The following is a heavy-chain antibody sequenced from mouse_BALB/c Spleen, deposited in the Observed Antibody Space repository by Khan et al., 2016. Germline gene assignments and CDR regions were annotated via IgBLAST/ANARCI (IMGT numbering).Heavy chain of an antibody. D-gene: IGHD2-13*01. CDR2: IYPGDGDT. Sequence: QVQLQESGSELVRPGSSVKISCTASGYAFSSYCMYWVKQRPGQGLEWIGQIYPGDGDTNYNGTFKGKATLTADKSSSTAYMQLTSLTSAGSALYFCAGEVWGQGTLVTVSA. J-gene: IGHJ3*01. CDR3: AGEV. V-gene: IGHV1-80*01. CDR1: GYAFSSYC.